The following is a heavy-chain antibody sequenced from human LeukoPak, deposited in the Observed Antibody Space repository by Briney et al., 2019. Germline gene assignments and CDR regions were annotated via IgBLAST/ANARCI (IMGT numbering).Heavy chain of an antibody. CDR2: VNPSGGST. Sequence: ASVKVSCKASGYTFTSYYMHWVRQAPGQGLEWMGIVNPSGGSTSYTQKFQGRVTMTRDTSTSTVYMELSRLRSDDTALYFCARYSSEKNAFDIWGQGTMVIVSS. CDR3: ARYSSEKNAFDI. J-gene: IGHJ3*02. D-gene: IGHD2-15*01. V-gene: IGHV1-46*01. CDR1: GYTFTSYY.